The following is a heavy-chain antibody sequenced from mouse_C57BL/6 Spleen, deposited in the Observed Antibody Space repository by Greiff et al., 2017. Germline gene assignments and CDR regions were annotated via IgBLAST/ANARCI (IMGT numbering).Heavy chain of an antibody. Sequence: EVQRVESGGGLVKPGGSLKLSCAASGFTFSDYGMHWVRQAPETGLEWVAYISSGSSTIYYADTVKGRFTISRDNAKNTLFLQMTSLRSEDTAMYYCARPLRYSNYVVTTIYAMDYWGQGTSVTVSS. V-gene: IGHV5-17*01. J-gene: IGHJ4*01. CDR1: GFTFSDYG. D-gene: IGHD2-5*01. CDR2: ISSGSSTI. CDR3: ARPLRYSNYVVTTIYAMDY.